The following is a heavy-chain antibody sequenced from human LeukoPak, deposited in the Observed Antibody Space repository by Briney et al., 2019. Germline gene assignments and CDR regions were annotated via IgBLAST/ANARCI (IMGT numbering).Heavy chain of an antibody. CDR1: GFTFSSYG. V-gene: IGHV3-30*02. CDR3: AKDSYCSSTSCYMVY. CDR2: IRYDGSNK. Sequence: GGSLRLSCAASGFTFSSYGMHWVRQAPGKGLEWVAFIRYDGSNKYYADSVKGRFTISRDNSKNTLYLQMNSLRAEDTAVYYCAKDSYCSSTSCYMVYWGQGTLVTVSS. J-gene: IGHJ4*02. D-gene: IGHD2-2*02.